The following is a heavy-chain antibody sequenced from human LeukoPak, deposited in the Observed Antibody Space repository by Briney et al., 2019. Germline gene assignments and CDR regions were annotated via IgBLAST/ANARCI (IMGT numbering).Heavy chain of an antibody. V-gene: IGHV3-7*03. CDR3: ASEGQLLWFGEFGY. Sequence: GGSLRLCCAASGFTFSSYWMSWVRQAAGKGLEWVANIKQDGSEKYYVDSVKGRFTISRDNAKNSLYLQMNSLRAEDTAVYYCASEGQLLWFGEFGYWGQGTLVTVSS. CDR1: GFTFSSYW. J-gene: IGHJ4*02. CDR2: IKQDGSEK. D-gene: IGHD3-10*01.